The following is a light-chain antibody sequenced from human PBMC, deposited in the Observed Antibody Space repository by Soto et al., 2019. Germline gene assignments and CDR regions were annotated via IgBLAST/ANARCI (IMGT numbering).Light chain of an antibody. Sequence: EVVLTQSPGTLSLSPGERATLSCRASRSFASSYLAWYQQKPGQAPRLLIFAASIRATGVSDRFSGSGSGIDFTLIISRLEPEDSAVYYCQQYGSSPPYTFGQGTKLEIK. CDR1: RSFASSY. J-gene: IGKJ2*01. V-gene: IGKV3-20*01. CDR2: AAS. CDR3: QQYGSSPPYT.